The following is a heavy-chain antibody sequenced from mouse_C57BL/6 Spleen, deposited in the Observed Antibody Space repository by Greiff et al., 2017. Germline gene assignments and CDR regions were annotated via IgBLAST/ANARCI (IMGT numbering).Heavy chain of an antibody. Sequence: ESGPGLVKPSQSLSLTCSVTGYSITSGYYWNWIRQFPGNKLEWMGYISYDGSNNYNPSLKNRISITRDTSKNQFFLKLNSVTTEDTATYYGARGGNYGYDAAWFAYWGQGTLVTVSA. CDR1: GYSITSGYY. D-gene: IGHD2-2*01. CDR2: ISYDGSN. V-gene: IGHV3-6*01. CDR3: ARGGNYGYDAAWFAY. J-gene: IGHJ3*01.